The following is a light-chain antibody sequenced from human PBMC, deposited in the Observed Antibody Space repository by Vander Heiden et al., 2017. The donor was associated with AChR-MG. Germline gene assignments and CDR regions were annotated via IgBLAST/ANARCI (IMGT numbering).Light chain of an antibody. CDR1: SSNIGSNY. V-gene: IGLV1-47*01. CDR3: AAWDDSRSGPV. Sequence: QSVLPQPPSASGTPGQRVTISCSGSSSNIGSNYVYWYQQHPGTAPKLLIYRNNQRPSGVPDRFSGSKSGTAASLAISGLRSEDEADYYCAAWDDSRSGPVFGGGTKLTVL. CDR2: RNN. J-gene: IGLJ3*02.